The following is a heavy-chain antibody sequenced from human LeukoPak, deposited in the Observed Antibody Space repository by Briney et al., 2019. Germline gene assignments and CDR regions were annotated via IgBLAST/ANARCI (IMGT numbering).Heavy chain of an antibody. V-gene: IGHV4-59*08. J-gene: IGHJ6*02. CDR3: ARRTVEGGMDV. CDR2: IYYSGST. D-gene: IGHD4-11*01. Sequence: PSETLSLTCTVSGGSISSSYWSWIRQPPGKGLEWIGYIYYSGSTNYNPSLKSRVTISVDTSKNQFSLKLSSVTAADTAVYYCARRTVEGGMDVWGQGTTVTVSS. CDR1: GGSISSSY.